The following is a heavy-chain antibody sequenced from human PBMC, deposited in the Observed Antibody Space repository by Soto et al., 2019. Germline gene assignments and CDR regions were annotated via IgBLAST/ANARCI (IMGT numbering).Heavy chain of an antibody. D-gene: IGHD6-13*01. V-gene: IGHV1-18*01. CDR2: ISAYNGNT. Sequence: QVQLVQSGADVKKTGASVKVSCKASGYTFTNYNINWVRQAPGQGLEWMGWISAYNGNTYYAQKFHGRVTMTTDTSTSTVYMELRSLRSDDTALYYCVRQLATAFDYWGQGTLVTVSS. CDR1: GYTFTNYN. CDR3: VRQLATAFDY. J-gene: IGHJ4*02.